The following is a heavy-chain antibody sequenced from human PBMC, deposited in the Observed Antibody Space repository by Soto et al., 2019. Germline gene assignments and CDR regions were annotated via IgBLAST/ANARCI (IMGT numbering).Heavy chain of an antibody. D-gene: IGHD6-13*01. V-gene: IGHV3-33*01. CDR2: IWYDGRNK. J-gene: IGHJ4*02. Sequence: QVQLVESGGGVVQPGRSLRLSCAASGFTFSSYGMHWVRQAPGKGLEWVEVIWYDGRNKYYADSVKGRFTISRDNSENTLYLQMNRLRAEDTAVYYCARLGQQLVRGDYWGQGTLVTVSS. CDR3: ARLGQQLVRGDY. CDR1: GFTFSSYG.